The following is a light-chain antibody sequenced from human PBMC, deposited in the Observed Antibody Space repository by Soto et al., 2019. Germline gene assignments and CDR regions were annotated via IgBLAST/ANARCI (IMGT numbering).Light chain of an antibody. CDR1: SSDVGSYNL. V-gene: IGLV2-23*02. CDR2: EVS. Sequence: QSALTQPASVSGSPGQSITISCTGTSSDVGSYNLVSWYQQHPGKAPKLMIYEVSKRPSGVSNRFSGSKSGNTASLTISGLQADDLADSYSSSYEGSCFYVFGTGNIVNVL. J-gene: IGLJ1*01. CDR3: SSYEGSCFYV.